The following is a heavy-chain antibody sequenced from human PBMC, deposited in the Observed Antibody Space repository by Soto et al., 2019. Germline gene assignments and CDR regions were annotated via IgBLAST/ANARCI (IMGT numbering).Heavy chain of an antibody. CDR2: TYYRSKWYN. CDR3: ARAVDMITFGGVIAEYNWFDP. Sequence: SQTLSLTCAISGGSVSSNSAAWNWIRQSPSRGLEWLGRTYYRSKWYNDYAVSVKSRITINPYTSKNQFSLQLNSVTPEDTAVYYCARAVDMITFGGVIAEYNWFDPWGQGTLVTVSS. D-gene: IGHD3-16*02. J-gene: IGHJ5*02. V-gene: IGHV6-1*01. CDR1: GGSVSSNSAA.